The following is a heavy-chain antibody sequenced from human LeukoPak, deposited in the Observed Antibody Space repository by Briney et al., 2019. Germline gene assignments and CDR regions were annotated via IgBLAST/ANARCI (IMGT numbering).Heavy chain of an antibody. V-gene: IGHV3-7*01. CDR3: ARATSWNGYSWFDP. CDR1: GFTFSSYW. D-gene: IGHD3-3*01. J-gene: IGHJ5*02. CDR2: IKQDGSEK. Sequence: GGSLRLSCAASGFTFSSYWMSWVRQAPGKGLEWVANIKQDGSEKYYVDSVKGRFTISRDNAKNSLYLRMNSLRVEDRAVYYCARATSWNGYSWFDPWGQGTLVTVSS.